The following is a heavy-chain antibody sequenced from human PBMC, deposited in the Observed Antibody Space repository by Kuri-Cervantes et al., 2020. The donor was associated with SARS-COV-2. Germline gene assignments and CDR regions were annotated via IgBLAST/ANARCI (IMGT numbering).Heavy chain of an antibody. CDR2: IYYSGST. J-gene: IGHJ4*02. V-gene: IGHV4-61*08. CDR3: ARDPQGGGIEFDY. D-gene: IGHD3-16*01. CDR1: GGSISSGDYY. Sequence: SETLSLTCAVSGGSISSGDYYWSWIRQPPGKGLEWIGYIYYSGSTNYNPSLKSRVTISVDTSKNQFSLKLSSVTAADTAVYYCARDPQGGGIEFDYWGQGTLVTVSS.